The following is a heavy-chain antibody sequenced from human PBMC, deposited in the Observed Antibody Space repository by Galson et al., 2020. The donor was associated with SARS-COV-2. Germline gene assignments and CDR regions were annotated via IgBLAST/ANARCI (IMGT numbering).Heavy chain of an antibody. Sequence: ASETLSLTCTVSGGSVSRGSYFWGWIRQPPGKGLEWIGYVYNSGNTNYNPSLKSRVTMSVDTSKNQFSLKLTSMTAADTAVYYCARAPGIFLRGGELIGNRFDYWGQGTLATVSS. V-gene: IGHV4-61*01. CDR2: VYNSGNT. CDR1: GGSVSRGSYF. D-gene: IGHD3-9*01. J-gene: IGHJ4*02. CDR3: ARAPGIFLRGGELIGNRFDY.